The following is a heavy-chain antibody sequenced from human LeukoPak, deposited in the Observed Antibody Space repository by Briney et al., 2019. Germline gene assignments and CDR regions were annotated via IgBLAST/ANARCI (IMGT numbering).Heavy chain of an antibody. CDR3: ARGTYDSSYFQH. CDR2: IYYSGST. D-gene: IGHD3-22*01. J-gene: IGHJ1*01. Sequence: PSETLSLTCSVSGGSISSGGYYWSWIRQHPGKGLEWIGYIYYSGSTYYNPSLKSRVTISVDTSKNQFSLKLSSVTAADTAVYYCARGTYDSSYFQHWGQGTLVTVSA. V-gene: IGHV4-31*03. CDR1: GGSISSGGYY.